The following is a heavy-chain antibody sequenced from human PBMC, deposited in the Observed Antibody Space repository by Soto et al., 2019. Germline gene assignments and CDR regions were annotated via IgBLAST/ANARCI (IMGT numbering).Heavy chain of an antibody. V-gene: IGHV3-9*01. CDR1: GFTFDDYA. Sequence: EVQLVESGGGLVQPGRSLRLSCAASGFTFDDYAMHWVRQAPGKGLEWVSGISWNSGSIGYADSVKGRFTISRENAKNSLYLQMNSLRAEDTDLYYCAKDEDYDILNGPLDYWGQGTLVTVSS. CDR2: ISWNSGSI. CDR3: AKDEDYDILNGPLDY. D-gene: IGHD3-9*01. J-gene: IGHJ4*02.